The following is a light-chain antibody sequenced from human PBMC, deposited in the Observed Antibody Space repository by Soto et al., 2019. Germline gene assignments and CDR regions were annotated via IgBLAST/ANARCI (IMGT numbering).Light chain of an antibody. CDR2: WTS. CDR3: QQYYSSPRT. V-gene: IGKV4-1*01. J-gene: IGKJ1*01. Sequence: DIVLTQSPDSLAVSLGERATINCKSSQSVLSSFNNKTYLAWYQQKPGQPPKLFIYWTSSREFGVPDRFSGSGYGTDCTLTISSVQPEDVAVYYCQQYYSSPRTFGRGTKVELK. CDR1: QSVLSSFNNKTY.